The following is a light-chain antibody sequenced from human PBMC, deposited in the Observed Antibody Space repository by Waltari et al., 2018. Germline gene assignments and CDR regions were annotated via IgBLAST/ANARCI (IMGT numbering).Light chain of an antibody. CDR1: SSDFGGYTH. Sequence: QSALTQPASVSGSPGQSITHSCTGSSSDFGGYTHVSWYRHHPGTTPKPIIYEVSRRPSGISTRFSGSKSGNTASLTISGLQLEDEAHYYCSSYTTTSTLLFGGGTKVTVL. V-gene: IGLV2-14*01. CDR2: EVS. J-gene: IGLJ2*01. CDR3: SSYTTTSTLL.